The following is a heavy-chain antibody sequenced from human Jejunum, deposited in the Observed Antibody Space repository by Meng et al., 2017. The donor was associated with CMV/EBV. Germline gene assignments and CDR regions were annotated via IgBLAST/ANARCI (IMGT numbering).Heavy chain of an antibody. CDR3: VKEGLEY. Sequence: NECDTYYINSPKGRFGFSRDNSKNTVYLQVNSLRVEDTAVYYCVKEGLEYWGQGTLVTVSS. J-gene: IGHJ4*02. V-gene: IGHV3-64*01. CDR2: NECDT. D-gene: IGHD6-6*01.